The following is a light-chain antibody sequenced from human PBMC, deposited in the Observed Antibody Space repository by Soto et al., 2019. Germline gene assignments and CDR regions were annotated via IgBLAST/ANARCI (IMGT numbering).Light chain of an antibody. CDR3: GSWDYTLSVGV. CDR2: DNN. Sequence: QSVLTQPPSVSAAPGQRVTISCSGSSSNIGNNYVSWYQQLPGTAPKLLIYDNNKRPSGIPDRFSGSKSGTSATLGITGHQTGDEADYYCGSWDYTLSVGVFGGGTKVTVL. V-gene: IGLV1-51*01. J-gene: IGLJ2*01. CDR1: SSNIGNNY.